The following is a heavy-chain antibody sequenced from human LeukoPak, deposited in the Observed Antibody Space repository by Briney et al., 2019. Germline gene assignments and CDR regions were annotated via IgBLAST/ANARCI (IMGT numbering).Heavy chain of an antibody. D-gene: IGHD1-26*01. CDR3: AKDRVGIVGATDAFDI. V-gene: IGHV3-23*01. CDR1: GFTFSSYA. Sequence: GGSLRLSCAASGFTFSSYAMSWVRQAPGKGLEWVSAISGGGGSTYYADSVKGRFTISRDNSKNTLYLQMNSLRAEDPAVYYCAKDRVGIVGATDAFDIWGQGTMVTVSS. CDR2: ISGGGGST. J-gene: IGHJ3*02.